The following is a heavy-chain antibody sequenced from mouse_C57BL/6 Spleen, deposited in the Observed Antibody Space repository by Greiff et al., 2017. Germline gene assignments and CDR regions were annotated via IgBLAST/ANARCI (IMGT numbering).Heavy chain of an antibody. CDR3: ARYGLRHYYFDY. Sequence: VQLQQPGAELVRPGSSVKLSCKASGYTFTSYWMHWVKQRPIQGLEWIGNIDPSDSETHYNQKFKDKATLTVDKSSSTAYMQLSSLTSEDSAVYYCARYGLRHYYFDYWGKGTTLTVSS. J-gene: IGHJ2*01. D-gene: IGHD2-4*01. CDR2: IDPSDSET. V-gene: IGHV1-52*01. CDR1: GYTFTSYW.